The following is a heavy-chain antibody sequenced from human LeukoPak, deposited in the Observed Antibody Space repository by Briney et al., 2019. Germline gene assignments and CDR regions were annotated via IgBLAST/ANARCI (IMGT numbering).Heavy chain of an antibody. CDR1: GFTFSSYW. CDR3: ASNYYDSSGYHDY. CDR2: INSDGSST. V-gene: IGHV3-74*01. J-gene: IGHJ4*02. D-gene: IGHD3-22*01. Sequence: PGGSLRLSCAASGFTFSSYWMHWVRQAPGKGLVWVSRINSDGSSTSYADSVKGRFTISRDNAKNTLYLQMNSLRAEDTAVYYCASNYYDSSGYHDYWGQGTLVTVSS.